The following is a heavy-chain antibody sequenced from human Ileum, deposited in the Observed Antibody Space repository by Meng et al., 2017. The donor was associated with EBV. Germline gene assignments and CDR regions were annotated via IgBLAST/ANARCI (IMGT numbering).Heavy chain of an antibody. J-gene: IGHJ4*02. D-gene: IGHD1-26*01. CDR1: GVSISSGVYH. CDR3: AIYAVGGSGQGY. V-gene: IGHV4-30-4*01. Sequence: QVQQPESGPGLVKPSQTLSLTCAVSGVSISSGVYHWSWIRQPPGKGLEWIGCSGGTYYNPSLKSRLTISVDTSKNQFSLKLDSATTADTAVYYCAIYAVGGSGQGYWGQGTLVTVSS. CDR2: CSGGT.